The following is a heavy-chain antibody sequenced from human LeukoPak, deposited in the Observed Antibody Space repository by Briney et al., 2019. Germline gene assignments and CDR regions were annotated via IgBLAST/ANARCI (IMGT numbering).Heavy chain of an antibody. CDR1: GXTFDDYA. Sequence: PGGSLRLSCAASGXTFDDYAVHWVRQAPGKGLEWVLLISGDGGSTYYADSVKGRFTISRDNSKNSLYLQMNSLRTEDTALYYCAKDTLTTVTTRVYDAFDIWGQGTMVTVSS. J-gene: IGHJ3*02. D-gene: IGHD4-17*01. V-gene: IGHV3-43*02. CDR2: ISGDGGST. CDR3: AKDTLTTVTTRVYDAFDI.